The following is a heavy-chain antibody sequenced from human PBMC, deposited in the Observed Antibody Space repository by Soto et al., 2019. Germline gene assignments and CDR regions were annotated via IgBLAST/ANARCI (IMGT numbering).Heavy chain of an antibody. CDR1: GFTAISNY. Sequence: EVQVLATGGGLIQPGGSLRLSCAASGFTAISNYMSWVRQAPGEGLKWVSITNTGGTTYYADSVKGRFTVSRDNSKNTLYLQMNSLRAEDTAVYYCAKGDGFILAVWGQGTTVSVSS. D-gene: IGHD1-26*01. V-gene: IGHV3-53*02. J-gene: IGHJ6*02. CDR3: AKGDGFILAV. CDR2: TNTGGTT.